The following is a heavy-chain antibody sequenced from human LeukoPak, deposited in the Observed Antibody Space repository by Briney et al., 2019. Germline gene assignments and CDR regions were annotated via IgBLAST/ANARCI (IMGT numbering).Heavy chain of an antibody. D-gene: IGHD3-22*01. V-gene: IGHV4-61*02. J-gene: IGHJ4*02. CDR2: IYSSGST. CDR1: GGSISVGSYY. CDR3: VGGNDSSGYAAY. Sequence: TSETLSLTCTVSGGSISVGSYYWSWIRQPAGKGLEWIGRIYSSGSTNYNPSLKSRVTISVETSKNQFSLKLSSVTAADTAVYYCVGGNDSSGYAAYWGQGTLVTVSS.